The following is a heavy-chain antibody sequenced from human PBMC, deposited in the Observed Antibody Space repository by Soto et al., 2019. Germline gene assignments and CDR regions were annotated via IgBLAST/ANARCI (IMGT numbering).Heavy chain of an antibody. CDR1: GGSISSSSYY. J-gene: IGHJ4*02. V-gene: IGHV4-39*01. Sequence: SETLSLTCTVSGGSISSSSYYWGWIRQPPGKGLEWIGSIYYSGSTYYNPSLKSRVTISVDTSKNQFSLKLCSVTAADTAVYYCATYSSSWYVVYWGQGTLVTVSS. CDR2: IYYSGST. D-gene: IGHD6-13*01. CDR3: ATYSSSWYVVY.